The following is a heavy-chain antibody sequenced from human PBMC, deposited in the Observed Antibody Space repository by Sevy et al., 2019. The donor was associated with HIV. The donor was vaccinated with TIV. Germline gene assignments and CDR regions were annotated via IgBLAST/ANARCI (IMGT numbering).Heavy chain of an antibody. CDR1: GFTFSSYA. CDR3: ARDNLGYCISTSCPAWFAP. V-gene: IGHV3-30-3*01. D-gene: IGHD2-2*01. CDR2: ISYDGSNK. J-gene: IGHJ5*02. Sequence: GGSLRLSCAASGFTFSSYAMHWVRQAPGKGLEWVAVISYDGSNKYYVDSVKGRFTISRANSKNTLYLQMNSLRAEDTAVYYCARDNLGYCISTSCPAWFAPWGQGTLVTVSS.